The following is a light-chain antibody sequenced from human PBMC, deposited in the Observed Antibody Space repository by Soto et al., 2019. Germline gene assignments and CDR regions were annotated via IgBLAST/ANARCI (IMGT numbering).Light chain of an antibody. CDR2: GAS. CDR3: QQYGSSALT. Sequence: VVTQSPATLSLSPGERTTLSCRASQSVSTNSLAWYQQRPGQAPRPLIYGASSRATGTPDRFSGSGSGTDFTLIISRLEPEDFAVYYCQQYGSSALTFGRGTKVDI. J-gene: IGKJ4*01. V-gene: IGKV3-20*01. CDR1: QSVSTNS.